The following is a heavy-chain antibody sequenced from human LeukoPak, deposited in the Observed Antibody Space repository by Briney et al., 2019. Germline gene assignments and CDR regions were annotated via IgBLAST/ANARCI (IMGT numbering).Heavy chain of an antibody. D-gene: IGHD1-1*01. CDR2: ISYDGSNK. CDR1: GFTLTSYG. CDR3: AKVRTGHYFDY. J-gene: IGHJ4*02. V-gene: IGHV3-30*18. Sequence: GGSLRLSCAASGFTLTSYGMHWVRPAPGKGLEWVAVISYDGSNKNYADSLKGRFTTSTDNSTNTLFLQMNSLRAEETAVYYCAKVRTGHYFDYWGQGTLVTVSS.